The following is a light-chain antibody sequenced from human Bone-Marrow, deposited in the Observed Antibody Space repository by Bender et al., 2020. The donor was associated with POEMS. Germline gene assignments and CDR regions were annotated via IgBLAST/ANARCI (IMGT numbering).Light chain of an antibody. Sequence: SYELTQPPSVSVSPGQTATITCSGDNLGHKYVSWYQQKPGQSPVLVIYQDTERPSGIPERFSGVNSGNTATLTISGTQSMDEADYYCQTRDSSSLYVFGTGTTVTVI. CDR3: QTRDSSSLYV. J-gene: IGLJ1*01. V-gene: IGLV3-1*01. CDR1: NLGHKY. CDR2: QDT.